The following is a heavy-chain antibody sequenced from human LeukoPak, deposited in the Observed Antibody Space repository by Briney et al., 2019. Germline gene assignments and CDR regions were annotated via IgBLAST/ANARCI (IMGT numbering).Heavy chain of an antibody. CDR2: ISGSGGST. D-gene: IGHD5-24*01. V-gene: IGHV3-23*01. CDR3: ARAPRGGYNYYFDY. Sequence: GGTLRLSCAASGFTFSSYGMSWVRQAPGKGLEWVSAISGSGGSTYYADSVKGRFTISRDNSKNTLYLQMNSLRAEDTAVYYCARAPRGGYNYYFDYWGQGTLVTVSS. J-gene: IGHJ4*02. CDR1: GFTFSSYG.